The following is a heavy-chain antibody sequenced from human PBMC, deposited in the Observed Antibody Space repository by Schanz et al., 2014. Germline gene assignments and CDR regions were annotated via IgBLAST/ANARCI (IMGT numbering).Heavy chain of an antibody. CDR2: INPNSGTT. CDR3: ARGRGCTGGSCYSWFDL. Sequence: QVQLVQSGAEVKKPGSSMKVSCKASGYTFTGYYMHWVRQAPGQGLEWMGWINPNSGTTNYAQKFQGWVTMTRDTSISTAYMELSSLRSEDTAVYYCARGRGCTGGSCYSWFDLWGQGTLVNGAS. J-gene: IGHJ5*02. D-gene: IGHD2-15*01. V-gene: IGHV1-2*04. CDR1: GYTFTGYY.